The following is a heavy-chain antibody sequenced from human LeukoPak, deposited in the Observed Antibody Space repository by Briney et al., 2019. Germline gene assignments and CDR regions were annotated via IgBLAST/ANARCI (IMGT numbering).Heavy chain of an antibody. CDR2: ISSTSDTI. CDR3: TRELAS. V-gene: IGHV3-48*01. CDR1: GFTFSNYR. Sequence: GGSLRLSCAASGFTFSNYRMNWVRQAPGKGLEWVSYISSTSDTIYYVDSVKGRFTISRDNAKNSLYLQMNSLRVEDTAVYYCTRELASWSQGTLVTVSS. J-gene: IGHJ5*02.